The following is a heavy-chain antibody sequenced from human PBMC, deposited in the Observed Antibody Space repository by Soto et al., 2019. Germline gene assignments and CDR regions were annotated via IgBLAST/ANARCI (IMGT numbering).Heavy chain of an antibody. Sequence: PSETLSLTCTVSGGSIGSSTYYWGWIRQPPGKDLEWIGSIYYSGSTNHNPSLQSRVTISVDTSKNQFSLKLSSVTAADTAVYYCARHDCRWCAAARRPRSIDTFDPWGQGTLVTVSS. J-gene: IGHJ5*02. CDR1: GGSIGSSTYY. CDR3: ARHDCRWCAAARRPRSIDTFDP. CDR2: IYYSGST. V-gene: IGHV4-39*01. D-gene: IGHD6-6*01.